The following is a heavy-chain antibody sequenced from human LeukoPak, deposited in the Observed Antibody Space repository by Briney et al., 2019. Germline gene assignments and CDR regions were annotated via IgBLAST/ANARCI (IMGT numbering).Heavy chain of an antibody. D-gene: IGHD6-19*01. CDR3: ARRAYSSGWYYFDY. CDR2: IYYRGST. Sequence: SETLSLTCTVSGGSISSYYWSWIRQPPGKGLEWIGYIYYRGSTNYNPSLKSRVTISVDTSKKQFSLKLSSVTAADTAMYYCARRAYSSGWYYFDYWGQGTLVTVSS. CDR1: GGSISSYY. J-gene: IGHJ4*02. V-gene: IGHV4-59*01.